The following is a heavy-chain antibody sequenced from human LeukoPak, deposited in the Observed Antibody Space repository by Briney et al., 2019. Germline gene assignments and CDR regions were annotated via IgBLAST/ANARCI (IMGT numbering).Heavy chain of an antibody. J-gene: IGHJ4*02. CDR1: GGTFSSYA. CDR3: AREKHSSGWYGRVY. Sequence: SVKVSCKASGGTFSSYAISWVRQAPGQGLEWMGRIIPILGRANYAQKFQGRVTITADKSTSTAYMELSSLRSEDTAVYYCAREKHSSGWYGRVYWGQGTLVTVSS. CDR2: IIPILGRA. D-gene: IGHD6-19*01. V-gene: IGHV1-69*04.